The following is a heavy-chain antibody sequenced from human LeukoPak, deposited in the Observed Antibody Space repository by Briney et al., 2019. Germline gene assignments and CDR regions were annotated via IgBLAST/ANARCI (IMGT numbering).Heavy chain of an antibody. V-gene: IGHV3-23*01. Sequence: GGSLRLSCAASGFTFSSYAMSWVRQAPGKGLEWVSAISASGGTTYYADSVKGRITISRDNSKNTMYLQMNSLRAEDTAVYYCAKIGSMVQGIITDWGQGTLVTVSS. J-gene: IGHJ4*02. CDR3: AKIGSMVQGIITD. D-gene: IGHD3-10*01. CDR1: GFTFSSYA. CDR2: ISASGGTT.